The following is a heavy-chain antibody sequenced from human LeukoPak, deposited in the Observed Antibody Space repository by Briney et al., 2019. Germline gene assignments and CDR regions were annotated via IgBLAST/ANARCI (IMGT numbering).Heavy chain of an antibody. D-gene: IGHD4-23*01. CDR3: AREPYYGGNSVSYYYGMDV. J-gene: IGHJ6*02. V-gene: IGHV1-18*01. Sequence: ASVKVSCKASGYTFTSYGISWVRQAPGQGLEWMGWISAYNGNTNYAQKLQGRVTMTTDTSTSTAYMELRSLRSDDTAVYYCAREPYYGGNSVSYYYGMDVWGQGTTVTVSS. CDR2: ISAYNGNT. CDR1: GYTFTSYG.